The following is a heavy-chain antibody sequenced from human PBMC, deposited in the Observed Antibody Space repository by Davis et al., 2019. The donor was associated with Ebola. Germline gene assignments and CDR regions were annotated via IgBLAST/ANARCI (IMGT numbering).Heavy chain of an antibody. CDR2: IYHSGST. V-gene: IGHV4-4*02. J-gene: IGHJ5*02. CDR3: ARVGNSSWYLNRFDP. Sequence: SETLSLTCAVSGGSISSSNWWSWVRQPPGKGLEWIGEIYHSGSTNYNPSLKSRVTISVDKSKNQFSLKLSSVTAADTAVYYCARVGNSSWYLNRFDPWGQGTLVTVSS. D-gene: IGHD6-13*01. CDR1: GGSISSSNW.